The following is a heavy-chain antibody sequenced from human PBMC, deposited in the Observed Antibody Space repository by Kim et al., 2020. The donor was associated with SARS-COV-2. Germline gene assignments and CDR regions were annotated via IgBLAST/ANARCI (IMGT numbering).Heavy chain of an antibody. V-gene: IGHV1-69*01. CDR3: AREGEAAAPGMDV. J-gene: IGHJ6*02. Sequence: YAQKFQGRVTITADESTSTAYMELSSLRSEDTAVYYCAREGEAAAPGMDVWGQGTTVTVSS. D-gene: IGHD6-13*01.